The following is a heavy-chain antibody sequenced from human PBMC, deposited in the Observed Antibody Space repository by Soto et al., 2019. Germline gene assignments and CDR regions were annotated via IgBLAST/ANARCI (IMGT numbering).Heavy chain of an antibody. CDR3: ARDRVESGYEKYSQH. V-gene: IGHV3-53*01. CDR2: IYSGGST. Sequence: GGSLRLSCAASGFTVSSNYMSWVRQAPGKGLEWVSVIYSGGSTYYADSMKGRFTISRDNSKNTLYHQMSSLKAEDTAVNYCARDRVESGYEKYSQHWRDGTLVIVSS. CDR1: GFTVSSNY. D-gene: IGHD5-12*01. J-gene: IGHJ1*01.